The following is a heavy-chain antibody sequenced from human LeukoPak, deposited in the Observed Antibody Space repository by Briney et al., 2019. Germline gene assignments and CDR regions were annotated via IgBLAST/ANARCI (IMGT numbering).Heavy chain of an antibody. J-gene: IGHJ5*02. CDR2: INHSGGT. CDR1: GGSFSGYY. D-gene: IGHD2-2*02. Sequence: SETLSLTCAVYGGSFSGYYWSWIRQPPGKGLEWIGEINHSGGTNYNPSLKSRVTISVDTSKNQFSLKLSSVTAADTAVYYCARGGGVNCSSTSCYSIGWFDPWGQGTLVTVSS. V-gene: IGHV4-34*01. CDR3: ARGGGVNCSSTSCYSIGWFDP.